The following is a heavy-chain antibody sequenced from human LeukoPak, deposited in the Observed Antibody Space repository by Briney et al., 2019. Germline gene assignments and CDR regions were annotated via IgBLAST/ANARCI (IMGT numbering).Heavy chain of an antibody. D-gene: IGHD3-10*01. CDR3: AKIRYGSGSYYEHLTQVLFDY. CDR1: GFTFSSYW. V-gene: IGHV3-23*01. J-gene: IGHJ4*02. Sequence: PGGSLRLSCAASGFTFSSYWMSWVRQAPGKGLEWVSAISGSGGSTYYADSVKGRFTISRDNSKNTLYLQMNSLRAEDTAVYYCAKIRYGSGSYYEHLTQVLFDYWGQGTLVTVSS. CDR2: ISGSGGST.